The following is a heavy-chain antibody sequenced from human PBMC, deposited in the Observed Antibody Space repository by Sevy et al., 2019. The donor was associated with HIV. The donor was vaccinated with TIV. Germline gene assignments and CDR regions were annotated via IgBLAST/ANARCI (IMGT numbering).Heavy chain of an antibody. Sequence: GGSLRLSCAASGFTFSNAWMSWVRQAPGKGLEWVGRIKSKTDGGTTDYAAPVKGRFTISRDDSKNTLYLQMNSLKTEDTAVHYCTTDPISSGYYLSAFDIWGQGTMVTVSS. D-gene: IGHD3-22*01. CDR1: GFTFSNAW. CDR2: IKSKTDGGTT. J-gene: IGHJ3*02. V-gene: IGHV3-15*01. CDR3: TTDPISSGYYLSAFDI.